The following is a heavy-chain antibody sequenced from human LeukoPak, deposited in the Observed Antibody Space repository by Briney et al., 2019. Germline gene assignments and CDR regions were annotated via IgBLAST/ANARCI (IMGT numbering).Heavy chain of an antibody. CDR2: INAGNGNT. V-gene: IGHV1-3*01. J-gene: IGHJ4*02. D-gene: IGHD3-22*01. Sequence: ASVKVSCKASGYTFTSYAMHWVRQAPGQRLEWMGWINAGNGNTKYSQEFQGRVTITRDTSASTAYMELSSLRSDDTAVYYCARDLTHRRNYDNSGYQIVPAFWGQGTLVTVSS. CDR3: ARDLTHRRNYDNSGYQIVPAF. CDR1: GYTFTSYA.